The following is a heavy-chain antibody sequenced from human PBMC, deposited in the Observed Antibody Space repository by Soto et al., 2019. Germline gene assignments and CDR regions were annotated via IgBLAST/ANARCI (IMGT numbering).Heavy chain of an antibody. Sequence: QITLKESGPTLVKPTQTLTLTCTFSGFSLSTTAEGVGWIRQPPGKALEWLALIYWDDDERYSPSLKSRLTTTKDHYKNQVVLTMTNVDPVDTATYYCAHGSCSSADCYPNPYLDYWGQGILVTVSS. CDR2: IYWDDDE. D-gene: IGHD2-2*01. V-gene: IGHV2-5*02. CDR1: GFSLSTTAEG. J-gene: IGHJ4*02. CDR3: AHGSCSSADCYPNPYLDY.